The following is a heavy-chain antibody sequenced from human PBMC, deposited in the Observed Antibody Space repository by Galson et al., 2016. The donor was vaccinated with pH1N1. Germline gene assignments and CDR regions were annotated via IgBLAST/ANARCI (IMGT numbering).Heavy chain of an antibody. CDR2: IDPSNGGT. Sequence: SVKVSCKASGYAFTREYIHWVRQAPGQGLEWMGVIDPSNGGTTYSQKFQGLVTMTRDTSTNTVYMEVRGLKSEDTAVYYCTRDLGRLRDYWGQGTLVTVSS. D-gene: IGHD1-26*01. CDR3: TRDLGRLRDY. CDR1: GYAFTREY. V-gene: IGHV1-46*03. J-gene: IGHJ4*02.